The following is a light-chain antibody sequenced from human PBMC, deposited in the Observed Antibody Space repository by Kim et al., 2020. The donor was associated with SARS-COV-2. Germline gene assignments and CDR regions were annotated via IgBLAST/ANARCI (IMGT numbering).Light chain of an antibody. CDR2: GAS. Sequence: VSPGERATLSCRASQNVSSNLAWYQQKPGQAPRLLMYGASTRATGIPARFSGSGSETEFTLTISSLQSEDFAVYYCQQYKDWPRTFGQGTKVDIK. CDR3: QQYKDWPRT. CDR1: QNVSSN. V-gene: IGKV3-15*01. J-gene: IGKJ1*01.